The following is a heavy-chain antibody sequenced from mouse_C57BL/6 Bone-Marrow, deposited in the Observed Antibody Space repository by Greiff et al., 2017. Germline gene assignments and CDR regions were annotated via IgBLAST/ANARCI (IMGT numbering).Heavy chain of an antibody. D-gene: IGHD1-1*01. Sequence: QVQLQQPGAELVKPGASVKLSCKASGYTFTSYWMQWVKQRPGQGLEWIGEIDPSDSYTNYNQKFKGKATLTVDTSSSTADMQLSSLTSEDSAVXYCARTITTVVATGDYWGQGTTLTVSS. J-gene: IGHJ2*01. CDR1: GYTFTSYW. CDR3: ARTITTVVATGDY. V-gene: IGHV1-50*01. CDR2: IDPSDSYT.